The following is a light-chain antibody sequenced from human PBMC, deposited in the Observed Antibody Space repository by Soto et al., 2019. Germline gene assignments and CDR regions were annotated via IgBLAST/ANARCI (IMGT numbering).Light chain of an antibody. V-gene: IGKV1-5*03. CDR1: QSISSW. Sequence: DIQMTQSPSTLSASVGDRVTITCRASQSISSWLAWYQQKPGKAPKLLIYKASSLESGVPSRFSGSGSGTEFTLTISSLQHDDFATYDCQQYNRYSRTFGQGTKLEIK. CDR3: QQYNRYSRT. CDR2: KAS. J-gene: IGKJ2*01.